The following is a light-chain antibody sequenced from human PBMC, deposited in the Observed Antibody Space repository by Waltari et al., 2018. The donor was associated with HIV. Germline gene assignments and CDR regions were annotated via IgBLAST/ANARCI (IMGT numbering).Light chain of an antibody. CDR3: QQRYNWPPSYT. V-gene: IGKV3-11*01. CDR1: QSGSSD. J-gene: IGKJ2*01. Sequence: VLTQSPATLSLSPGERATLSCTASQSGSSDVAWYQQKPGQAPRLRIYDTSTRATGIPARFSGSASATDFTLTISSLEPEDFAVYYCQQRYNWPPSYTFGQGTILEI. CDR2: DTS.